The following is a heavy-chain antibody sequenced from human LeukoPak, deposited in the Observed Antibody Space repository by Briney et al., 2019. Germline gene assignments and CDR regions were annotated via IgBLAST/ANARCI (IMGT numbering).Heavy chain of an antibody. CDR3: TTVKIAYCGGDCYGDFDY. J-gene: IGHJ4*02. D-gene: IGHD2-21*02. CDR1: GFTFSNAW. Sequence: GGSLRLSCAASGFTFSNAWMSWVRQAPGKGLEWVGRIKSKTDGGTTDYAAPVKGRFTISRDDSKNTLYLQMNSLKTEDTAVYYCTTVKIAYCGGDCYGDFDYWGQGTLVTVSS. V-gene: IGHV3-15*01. CDR2: IKSKTDGGTT.